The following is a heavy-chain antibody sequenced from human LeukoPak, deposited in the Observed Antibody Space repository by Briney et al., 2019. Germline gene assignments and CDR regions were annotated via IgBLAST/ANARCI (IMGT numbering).Heavy chain of an antibody. D-gene: IGHD5-18*01. J-gene: IGHJ4*02. V-gene: IGHV4-34*01. CDR1: GGSFSGYY. Sequence: PSETLSLTCAVYGGSFSGYYWSWIRQPPGKGLEWIGEINHSGSTNYNPSLKSRVTISVDTSKNQFSLKLSSVTAADTAVYYRARKGGYSYGYSFDYWGQGTLVTVSS. CDR2: INHSGST. CDR3: ARKGGYSYGYSFDY.